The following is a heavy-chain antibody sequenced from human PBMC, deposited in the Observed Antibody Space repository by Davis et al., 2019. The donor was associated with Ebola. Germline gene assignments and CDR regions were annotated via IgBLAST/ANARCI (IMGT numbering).Heavy chain of an antibody. J-gene: IGHJ4*02. CDR3: ARGALSYYDILTGYYPFDY. V-gene: IGHV4-34*01. CDR2: INHSGST. CDR1: GGSFSGYY. Sequence: MPSETLSLTCAVYGGSFSGYYWSWIRQPPGKGLEWIGEINHSGSTNYNPSLKSRVTISVDTSKNQFSLKLSSVTAADTAVYYCARGALSYYDILTGYYPFDYWGQGTLVTVSS. D-gene: IGHD3-9*01.